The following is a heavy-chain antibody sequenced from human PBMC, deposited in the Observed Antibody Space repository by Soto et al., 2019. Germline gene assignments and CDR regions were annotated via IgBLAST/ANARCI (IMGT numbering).Heavy chain of an antibody. D-gene: IGHD3-3*01. J-gene: IGHJ6*02. CDR2: IYPADSDT. CDR3: ARPTATGVFV. V-gene: IGHV5-51*01. CDR1: GYSFTSYW. Sequence: PGESLKISCKGSGYSFTSYWIGWVRQMPGKGLEWMGIIYPADSDTRYSPSFQGQVTISADKSITTAYLEWSSLKASDSAMYYCARPTATGVFVWGQGTTVTVSS.